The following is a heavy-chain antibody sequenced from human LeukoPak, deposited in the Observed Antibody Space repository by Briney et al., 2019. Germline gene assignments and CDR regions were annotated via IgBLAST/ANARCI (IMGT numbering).Heavy chain of an antibody. CDR2: ISSSSGYI. Sequence: GGSLRLSCAASGFTFSSYEMNWVRQAPGKGLEWVSYISSSSGYIYYADSVKGRFTISRDNAKNSLYLQMNSLRAGDTAVYYCARAHGDWFDPWGQGTLVTVSS. CDR3: ARAHGDWFDP. V-gene: IGHV3-21*05. J-gene: IGHJ5*02. CDR1: GFTFSSYE. D-gene: IGHD3-10*01.